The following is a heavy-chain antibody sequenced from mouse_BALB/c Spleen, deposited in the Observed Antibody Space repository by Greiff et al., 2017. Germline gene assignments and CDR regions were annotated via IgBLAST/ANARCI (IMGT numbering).Heavy chain of an antibody. Sequence: EVMLVESGGGLVKPGGSLKLSCAASGFTFSSYTMSWVRQTPEKRLEWVATISSGGSYTYYPDSVKGRFTISRDNAKNTLYLQMSSLKSEDTAMYYCTRVYGSSWYFDVWGAGTTVTVSS. CDR1: GFTFSSYT. CDR2: ISSGGSYT. V-gene: IGHV5-6-4*01. J-gene: IGHJ1*01. CDR3: TRVYGSSWYFDV. D-gene: IGHD1-1*01.